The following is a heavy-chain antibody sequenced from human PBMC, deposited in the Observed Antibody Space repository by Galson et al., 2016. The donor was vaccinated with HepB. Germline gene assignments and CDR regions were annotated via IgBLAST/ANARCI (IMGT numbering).Heavy chain of an antibody. CDR2: TYYRSKWYN. V-gene: IGHV6-1*01. D-gene: IGHD1-7*01. CDR1: GDSVSSNTAA. Sequence: CAISGDSVSSNTAAWNWIRQSPSRGLEWLGRTYYRSKWYNDYAVSVKSRITINPDTSKNQVSLQLNSVTPEDTAVYYCVSGETGTARIRAFDMGGQGTMVTVSS. CDR3: VSGETGTARIRAFDM. J-gene: IGHJ3*02.